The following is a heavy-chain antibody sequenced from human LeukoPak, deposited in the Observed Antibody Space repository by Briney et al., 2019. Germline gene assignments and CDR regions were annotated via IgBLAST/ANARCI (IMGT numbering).Heavy chain of an antibody. Sequence: GGSLRLSCAASGFTFSTYGMLWVRQAPGQGPEWAALIRYDGSNKYYADSVKGRFTISRDNSKNTLYLQMNSLRVEDTAMYYCAKAATQQWLLFVGVYWGQGALVTVSS. CDR1: GFTFSTYG. CDR2: IRYDGSNK. D-gene: IGHD6-19*01. J-gene: IGHJ4*02. CDR3: AKAATQQWLLFVGVY. V-gene: IGHV3-30*02.